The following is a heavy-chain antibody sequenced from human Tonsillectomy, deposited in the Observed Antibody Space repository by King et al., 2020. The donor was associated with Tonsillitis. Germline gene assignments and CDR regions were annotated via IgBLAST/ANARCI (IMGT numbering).Heavy chain of an antibody. Sequence: VQLVESGGGLVKPWGSLRLSCAASGFTFSNAWMSWVRQAPGKGLEWVGRIKSKTDGGTTDYGAPVKGRFSISRDDSKNTLYLQMNSLKTEDTAVYYCTTYSTFGGGFDYWCQGTLFTVSS. D-gene: IGHD3-16*01. J-gene: IGHJ4*02. CDR2: IKSKTDGGTT. CDR1: GFTFSNAW. V-gene: IGHV3-15*01. CDR3: TTYSTFGGGFDY.